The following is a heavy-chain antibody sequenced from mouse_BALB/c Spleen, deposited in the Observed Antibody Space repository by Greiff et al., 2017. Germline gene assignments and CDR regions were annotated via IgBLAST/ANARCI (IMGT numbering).Heavy chain of an antibody. J-gene: IGHJ3*01. CDR3: ARVGTGFAY. CDR1: GFNIKDYY. CDR2: IDPENGNT. Sequence: EVQLVESGAELVRPGALVKLSCKASGFNIKDYYMHWVKQRPEQGLEWIGWIDPENGNTIYDPKFQGKASITADTSSNTAYLQLSSLTSEDTAVYYCARVGTGFAYWGQGTLVTVAA. D-gene: IGHD4-1*01. V-gene: IGHV14-1*02.